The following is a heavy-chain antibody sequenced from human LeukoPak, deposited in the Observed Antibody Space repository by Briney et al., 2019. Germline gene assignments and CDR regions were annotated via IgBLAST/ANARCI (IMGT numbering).Heavy chain of an antibody. J-gene: IGHJ5*02. D-gene: IGHD3-10*01. Sequence: KPSETLSLTCAAYGGSSSGYYWSWIRQPAGKGLEWIGRIYTSGSTNYNPFLKSRVTISADTSKNQFSLKLTSVTAADTAVYYCADSMIRGVPKSWGQGTLVTVSS. CDR2: IYTSGST. CDR3: ADSMIRGVPKS. V-gene: IGHV4-59*10. CDR1: GGSSSGYY.